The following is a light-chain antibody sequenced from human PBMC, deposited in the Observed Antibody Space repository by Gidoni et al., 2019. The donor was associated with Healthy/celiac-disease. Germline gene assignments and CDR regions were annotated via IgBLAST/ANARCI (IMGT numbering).Light chain of an antibody. CDR3: QQYGSSPRT. CDR2: GAS. J-gene: IGKJ1*01. Sequence: EIVSTQSPGTLSLSPGESATLSCRASQSVSSSYLAWYQQKPGQAPRLLIYGASSRATGIPDRFSGSGSGTDFTLTISRLEAEDVAVYYCQQYGSSPRTFGQGTKVEIK. V-gene: IGKV3-20*01. CDR1: QSVSSSY.